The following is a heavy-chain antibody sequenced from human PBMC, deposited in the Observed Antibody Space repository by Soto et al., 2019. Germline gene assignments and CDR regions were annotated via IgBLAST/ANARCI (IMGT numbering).Heavy chain of an antibody. J-gene: IGHJ5*02. V-gene: IGHV3-30-3*01. CDR2: ISYDGSNK. CDR3: ARDLSSNWFDP. CDR1: GFTFSGYA. Sequence: GGSLRLSCAASGFTFSGYAMHWVRQAPGQGLEWVAFISYDGSNKFYADSVKGRFTISGDNSKNALFLQMNSLRAEDTAVYYCARDLSSNWFDPWGQGNMVTVSS.